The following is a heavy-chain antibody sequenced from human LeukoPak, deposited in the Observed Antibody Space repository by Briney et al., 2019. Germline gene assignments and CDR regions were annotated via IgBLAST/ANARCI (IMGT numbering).Heavy chain of an antibody. CDR1: GFSISNYA. V-gene: IGHV3-23*01. CDR2: VSGDDSKT. D-gene: IGHD3-22*01. CDR3: AQDLAYYFDTTSETLGLAV. J-gene: IGHJ6*02. Sequence: GGSLRLSCAASGFSISNYAMNWVRQAPGKGLEWVSAVSGDDSKTFYADSVKGRFTVSRDISKTTLYLQMTSVRAEDTAVYYCAQDLAYYFDTTSETLGLAVWGQGTTVTVSS.